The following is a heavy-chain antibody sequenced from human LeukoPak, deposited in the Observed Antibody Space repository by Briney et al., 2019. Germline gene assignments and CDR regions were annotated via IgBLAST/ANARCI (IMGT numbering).Heavy chain of an antibody. V-gene: IGHV3-30-3*01. CDR3: ARDPRPYYGMDV. CDR1: GFTFSSYA. CDR2: ISYDGSNK. Sequence: TGGSLRLSCAASGFTFSSYAMHWVRQAPGKGLEWVAVISYDGSNKYYADSVKGRFTISRDNSKNTLYLQMNSLRAEDTAVYYCARDPRPYYGMDVWGQGTTVTVSS. J-gene: IGHJ6*02.